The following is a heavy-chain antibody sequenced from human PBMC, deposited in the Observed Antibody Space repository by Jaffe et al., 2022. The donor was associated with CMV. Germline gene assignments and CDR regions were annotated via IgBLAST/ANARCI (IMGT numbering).Heavy chain of an antibody. V-gene: IGHV3-11*01. CDR1: GFTFSDYY. CDR3: ARAPRGYCTSTTCYTDGMDV. D-gene: IGHD2-2*02. CDR2: ISSSASTI. J-gene: IGHJ6*02. Sequence: QVQLVESGGGLVKPGGSLRLSCAASGFTFSDYYMNWIRQAPGKGLEWVSTISSSASTIYYADSVKGRLTISRDNAKNSLYLQMNSLRAEDTAVYYCARAPRGYCTSTTCYTDGMDVWGQGTTVTVSS.